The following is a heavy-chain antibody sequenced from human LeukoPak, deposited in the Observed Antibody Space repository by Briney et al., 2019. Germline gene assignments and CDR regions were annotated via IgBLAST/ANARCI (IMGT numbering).Heavy chain of an antibody. D-gene: IGHD2-15*01. CDR2: INPNSGGT. CDR1: GYTFTGYY. CDR3: ARDPYRYCSGGSCYTWFDP. J-gene: IGHJ5*02. V-gene: IGHV1-2*02. Sequence: ASVKVSCKASGYTFTGYYMHWVRQAPGQGLEWMGWINPNSGGTNYAQKFQGRVTMTRDTPISTAYMELSRLRSDDTAVYYCARDPYRYCSGGSCYTWFDPWGQGTLVTVSS.